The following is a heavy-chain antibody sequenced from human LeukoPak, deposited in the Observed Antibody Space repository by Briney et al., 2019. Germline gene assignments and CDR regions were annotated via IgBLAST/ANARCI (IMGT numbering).Heavy chain of an antibody. CDR1: GGSFSGYY. V-gene: IGHV4-34*01. J-gene: IGHJ5*02. D-gene: IGHD3-10*01. CDR3: ARGLGYYYGSGRTRWFDP. Sequence: PSETLSLTCAVYGGSFSGYYWSWIRQPPGKGLEWIGEINHSGSTNYNPSLKSRVTTSVDTSKNQFSLKLSSVTAADTAVYYCARGLGYYYGSGRTRWFDPWGQGTLVTVSS. CDR2: INHSGST.